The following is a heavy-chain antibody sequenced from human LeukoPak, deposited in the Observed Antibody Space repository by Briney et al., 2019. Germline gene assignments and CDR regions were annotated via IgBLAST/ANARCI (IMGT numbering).Heavy chain of an antibody. V-gene: IGHV4-34*01. D-gene: IGHD3-22*01. CDR2: INHSGST. CDR1: GGSFSGYY. Sequence: SETLSLTCAVYGGSFSGYYWSWIRQPPGKGLEWIGEINHSGSTNYNPSLKSRVTISVDTSKNQFSLKLSSVTAADTAVYYCARGGSYYYDSSTLDPPSPKNAFDIWGQGTMVTVSS. J-gene: IGHJ3*02. CDR3: ARGGSYYYDSSTLDPPSPKNAFDI.